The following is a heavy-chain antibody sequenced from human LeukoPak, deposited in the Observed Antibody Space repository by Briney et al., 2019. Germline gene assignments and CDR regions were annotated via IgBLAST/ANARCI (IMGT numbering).Heavy chain of an antibody. V-gene: IGHV4-59*01. CDR2: IYYSGST. CDR3: ASDGTVGYDTDAFDI. Sequence: SETLSLTCTVSGGSISSYYWSWIRQPPGKGLEWIGYIYYSGSTNYNPSLKSRVTISVKTSKNQFSLKLSSVTAADTAVYYCASDGTVGYDTDAFDIWGQGTMVTVSS. J-gene: IGHJ3*02. CDR1: GGSISSYY. D-gene: IGHD1-1*01.